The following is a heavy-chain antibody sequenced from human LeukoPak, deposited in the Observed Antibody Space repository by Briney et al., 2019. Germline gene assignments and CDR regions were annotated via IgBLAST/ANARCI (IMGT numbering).Heavy chain of an antibody. Sequence: SETLSLTCTVSGGSISSFHWSWIRQPPGKGLEHIGNIYDSGSTYYNPSLKSRVTISVDTSKNQFSLKLSSVTAADTAVYYCARTYSGRSYYFDCGGQGTLVTVSS. V-gene: IGHV4-59*01. D-gene: IGHD1-26*01. CDR2: IYDSGST. J-gene: IGHJ4*02. CDR1: GGSISSFH. CDR3: ARTYSGRSYYFDC.